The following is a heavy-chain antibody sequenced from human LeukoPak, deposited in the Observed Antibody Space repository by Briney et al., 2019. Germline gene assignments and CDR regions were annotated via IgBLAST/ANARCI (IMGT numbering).Heavy chain of an antibody. CDR1: GGSISSYY. V-gene: IGHV4-59*08. CDR3: AKSSSGYKYDY. Sequence: SETLSLTCTVSGGSISSYYWSWIRQPPGKGLEWIGYIYYSGSTNYNPSLKSRVTISVDTSKNQFSLKLSSVTAADTAVYYCAKSSSGYKYDYWGQGTLATVSS. J-gene: IGHJ4*02. D-gene: IGHD3-22*01. CDR2: IYYSGST.